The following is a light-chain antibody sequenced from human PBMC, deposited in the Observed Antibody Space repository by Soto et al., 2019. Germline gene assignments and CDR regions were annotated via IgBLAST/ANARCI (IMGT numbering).Light chain of an antibody. CDR1: QSVSSN. V-gene: IGKV3-15*01. CDR3: QQYNNWPRT. J-gene: IGKJ1*01. CDR2: RAS. Sequence: EIAMRQSPATMSVSPGERATLSCRASQSVSSNLAWYQQKPGQAPRLLIYRASTRATGIPARFSGSGSGTEFTLTISSLQSEDFAVYYCQQYNNWPRTFGQGTKVEIK.